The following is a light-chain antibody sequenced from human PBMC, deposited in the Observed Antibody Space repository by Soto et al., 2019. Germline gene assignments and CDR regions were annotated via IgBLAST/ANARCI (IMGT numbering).Light chain of an antibody. V-gene: IGKV3-20*01. J-gene: IGKJ5*01. CDR2: GAS. CDR3: QQYGSSPIT. Sequence: EIVLTQSPGTLSLSPGDGATLSCRASQSISSSNLAWYQQKPGQAPRLLIYGASSRAAGIPDRFRGSGSGTDFTLTISRLEPGDFAVYYCQQYGSSPITFGQGTRLEIK. CDR1: QSISSSN.